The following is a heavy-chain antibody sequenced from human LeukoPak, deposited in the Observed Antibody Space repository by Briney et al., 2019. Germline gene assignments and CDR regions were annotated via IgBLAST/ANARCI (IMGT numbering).Heavy chain of an antibody. CDR2: ISGSGDGT. J-gene: IGHJ6*03. Sequence: GGSLRLSFAVSAASGFTFSSYAMSWVRQAPGKGLEWVSTISGSGDGTYYADSVKGRFSISRDNSKNTLYLQMNSLRAEDTAVYYCARDSSAGYSYGYSAYYYYMDVWGKGTTVTVSS. V-gene: IGHV3-23*01. CDR1: GFTFSSYA. CDR3: ARDSSAGYSYGYSAYYYYMDV. D-gene: IGHD5-18*01.